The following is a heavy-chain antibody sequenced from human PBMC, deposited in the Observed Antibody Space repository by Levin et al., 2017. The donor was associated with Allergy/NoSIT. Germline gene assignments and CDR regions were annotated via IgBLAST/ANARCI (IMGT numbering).Heavy chain of an antibody. V-gene: IGHV4-30-4*01. J-gene: IGHJ4*02. CDR2: FYYSGST. CDR3: ARGLLQSAGFFDY. CDR1: GGSVGTCDFY. Sequence: SQTLSLTCSVSGGSVGTCDFYWTWFRQPPGKGLEWIGYFYYSGSTLYNSSLKSRVSIELDTSNNQFSLNLHSVTAADTAVYYCARGLLQSAGFFDYWGQGTLVSVSS. D-gene: IGHD5-24*01.